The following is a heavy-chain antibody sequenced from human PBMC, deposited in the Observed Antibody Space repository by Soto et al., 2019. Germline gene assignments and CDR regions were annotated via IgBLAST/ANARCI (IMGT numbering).Heavy chain of an antibody. V-gene: IGHV3-13*01. CDR1: GFTFSTYH. CDR3: ARDQYYDFWSGYYRAYGMAV. Sequence: RGALRLLCAASGFTFSTYHIHVVRPAPGKGLEWVSAIGTAGDTYYPGSVKGRFTISRENAKNSLYLQMNSLRAGDTAVYYCARDQYYDFWSGYYRAYGMAVWGQGTTVTVSS. CDR2: IGTAGDT. J-gene: IGHJ6*02. D-gene: IGHD3-3*01.